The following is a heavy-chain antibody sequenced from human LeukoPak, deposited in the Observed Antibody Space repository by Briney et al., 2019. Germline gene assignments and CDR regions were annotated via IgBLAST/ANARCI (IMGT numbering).Heavy chain of an antibody. CDR1: GFTFSSYA. CDR3: AKDRYSSAIDS. J-gene: IGHJ4*02. CDR2: IGAGGGVT. D-gene: IGHD6-19*01. Sequence: GGSLRLSCAASGFTFSSYAMNWVRQAPGKGLEWLAVIGAGGGVTYYADSVLCRFTISRDNSHNTLYLQMNSLRAEDTGLCYCAKDRYSSAIDSWGQGVLVTVSS. V-gene: IGHV3-23*01.